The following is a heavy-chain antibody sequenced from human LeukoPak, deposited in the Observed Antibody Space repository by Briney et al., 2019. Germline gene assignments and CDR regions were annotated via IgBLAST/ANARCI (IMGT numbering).Heavy chain of an antibody. CDR3: AKDLRYYGSGSYCLFDY. CDR1: GFTFSSYG. Sequence: GGSLRLSCAASGFTFSSYGIHWVRQAPGKGLEWVAFISYDGSDKYYADSVKGRFTISRDNSKNTLYLQMNSLRAEDTAVYYCAKDLRYYGSGSYCLFDYWGQGTLVTVSS. D-gene: IGHD3-10*01. V-gene: IGHV3-30*02. CDR2: ISYDGSDK. J-gene: IGHJ4*02.